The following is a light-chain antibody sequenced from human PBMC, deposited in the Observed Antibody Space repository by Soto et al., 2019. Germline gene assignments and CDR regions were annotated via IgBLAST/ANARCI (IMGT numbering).Light chain of an antibody. J-gene: IGKJ2*01. CDR2: DAS. Sequence: DIHLTQSPSTLSASAGDRVTITCRASQSIGRLLAWYQQRPGKAPQLLILDASTLESGVPPRFSGSGSGTEFTLTITSLQPEDFATYYCQHYNSYLGTFGKGTKLEIK. CDR3: QHYNSYLGT. V-gene: IGKV1-5*01. CDR1: QSIGRL.